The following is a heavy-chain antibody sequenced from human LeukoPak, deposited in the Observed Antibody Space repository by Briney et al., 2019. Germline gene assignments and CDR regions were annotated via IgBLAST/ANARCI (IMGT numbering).Heavy chain of an antibody. CDR1: GYXFTRYY. J-gene: IGHJ4*02. Sequence: ASVKVSCKASGYXFTRYYMHWVRQAPGQGLEWMGIINPSGGSTSYAQKFEGRVTMTRDTSTSTVYMELSSLRSEDTAVYYCARDRYSSSYENYYFEYWGQGTLVTVSS. D-gene: IGHD6-6*01. V-gene: IGHV1-46*01. CDR3: ARDRYSSSYENYYFEY. CDR2: INPSGGST.